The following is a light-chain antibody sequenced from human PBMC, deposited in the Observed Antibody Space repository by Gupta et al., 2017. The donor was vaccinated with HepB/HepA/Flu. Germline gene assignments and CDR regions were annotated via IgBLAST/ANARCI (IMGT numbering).Light chain of an antibody. V-gene: IGKV3-20*01. Sequence: TQSPGTLSLSPGERATLSCRASQSVGSSYLAWYQQKPGQAPRLLIYGASSRATGIPDRFSGSGSGTDFTLTISRLEPEDFAVYYCQQYGSSPTFGGGTKVEIK. CDR1: QSVGSSY. CDR3: QQYGSSPT. J-gene: IGKJ4*01. CDR2: GAS.